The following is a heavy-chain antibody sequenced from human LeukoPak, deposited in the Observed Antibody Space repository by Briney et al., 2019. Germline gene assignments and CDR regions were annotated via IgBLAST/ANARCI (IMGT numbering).Heavy chain of an antibody. V-gene: IGHV3-53*01. CDR1: GFTVSSNY. D-gene: IGHD3-3*01. CDR2: IYSGGST. Sequence: PGGSLRLSCAASGFTVSSNYMSWVRQAPGKGLEWVSVIYSGGSTYYADSVKGRFTISRDNSKNTLYLQMNSLRAEDTAVYYCARALEYYDFWSGGYYYMDVWGKGTTVTVSS. CDR3: ARALEYYDFWSGGYYYMDV. J-gene: IGHJ6*03.